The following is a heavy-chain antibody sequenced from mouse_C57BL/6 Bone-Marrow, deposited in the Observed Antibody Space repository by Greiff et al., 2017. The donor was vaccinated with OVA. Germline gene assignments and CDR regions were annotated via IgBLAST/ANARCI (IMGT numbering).Heavy chain of an antibody. Sequence: EVKLMESGGDLVKPGGSLKLSCAASGFTFSSYGMSWVRQTPDKRLEWVATISSGGSYTYYPDSVKGRFIISRDNAKNPLYLQLSSLKSEDTAIYYCARPGEPYAIAYWGQGTSVTVSS. V-gene: IGHV5-6*01. D-gene: IGHD2-13*01. CDR1: GFTFSSYG. CDR3: ARPGEPYAIAY. CDR2: ISSGGSYT. J-gene: IGHJ4*01.